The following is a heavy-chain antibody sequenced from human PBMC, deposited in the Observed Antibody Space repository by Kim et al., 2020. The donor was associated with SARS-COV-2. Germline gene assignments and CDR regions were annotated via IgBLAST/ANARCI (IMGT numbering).Heavy chain of an antibody. CDR2: IYLVGST. V-gene: IGHV3-53*01. D-gene: IGHD3-16*02. J-gene: IGHJ6*02. CDR3: ARDLRRSSIDYHFGMDV. Sequence: GWSLRLSCSASGFSVADTYINWVRQAPGGGLEWIAVIYLVGSTYFADSVKGRFTISRDKSTNTVYLEMNSLRVEDTSVYYCARDLRRSSIDYHFGMDVWGPGTTVTVSS. CDR1: GFSVADTY.